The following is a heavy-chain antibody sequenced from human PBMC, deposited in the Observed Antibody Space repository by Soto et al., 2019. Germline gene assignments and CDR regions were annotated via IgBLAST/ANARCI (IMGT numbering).Heavy chain of an antibody. CDR3: TREQLVCVAMDV. V-gene: IGHV3-74*01. D-gene: IGHD6-6*01. CDR1: GFTFSNYW. CDR2: INSDGSST. Sequence: GGSLRLSCAASGFTFSNYWIHWVRQAPGKGLVCVSRINSDGSSTRYADSVKGRFTISRDNAKNTVYLQMNSLRADDTAVYYCTREQLVCVAMDVWGQGTTVTVSS. J-gene: IGHJ6*02.